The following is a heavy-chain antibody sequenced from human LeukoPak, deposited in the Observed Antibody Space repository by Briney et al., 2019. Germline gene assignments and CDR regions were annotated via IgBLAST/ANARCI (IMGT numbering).Heavy chain of an antibody. V-gene: IGHV1-18*04. J-gene: IGHJ4*02. D-gene: IGHD3-10*01. CDR2: SSAYNGNT. CDR1: GYTFTNYG. Sequence: ASVKVSCKASGYTFTNYGISWVRQAPGQGLEWMGWSSAYNGNTNYAQRFQGRVTMTTDTSTSTAYMELRSLRSDDTAVYYCARLQLGFAGYWGQGTLVTVSS. CDR3: ARLQLGFAGY.